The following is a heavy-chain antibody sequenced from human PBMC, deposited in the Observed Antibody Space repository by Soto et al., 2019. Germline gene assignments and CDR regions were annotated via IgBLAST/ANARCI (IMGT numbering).Heavy chain of an antibody. J-gene: IGHJ6*02. V-gene: IGHV2-5*01. CDR2: VYWNDDK. CDR1: GFSLSTTGVG. CDR3: ARLFENSGYSLTGMDV. D-gene: IGHD3-22*01. Sequence: SGPTLVNPTQTLTLTCTFSGFSLSTTGVGVGWIRQPPGKALEWLALVYWNDDKRFSPSLKSRLTITKDSFKNQVVLTMTNMGPVDTATYFCARLFENSGYSLTGMDVGGQGTTVTVSS.